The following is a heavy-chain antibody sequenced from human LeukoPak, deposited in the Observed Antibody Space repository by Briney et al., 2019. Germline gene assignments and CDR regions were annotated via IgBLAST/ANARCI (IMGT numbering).Heavy chain of an antibody. CDR3: ANPMIFGPKVPIGPFDI. CDR1: GFTFNTYG. D-gene: IGHD3/OR15-3a*01. J-gene: IGHJ3*02. V-gene: IGHV3-30*02. Sequence: GGSLRLSCSASGFTFNTYGMHWVRQAPGKGLEWVAFIRYDGSDKYYADSVKGRFTISRDNSKNTLYLQMNSLRAEDTAVYYCANPMIFGPKVPIGPFDIWGQGTMVTVSS. CDR2: IRYDGSDK.